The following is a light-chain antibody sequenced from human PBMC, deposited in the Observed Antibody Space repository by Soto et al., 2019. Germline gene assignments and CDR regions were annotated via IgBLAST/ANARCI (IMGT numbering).Light chain of an antibody. V-gene: IGLV2-14*03. CDR1: SSDVGGYNY. Sequence: QSALTQPASVSGSPGQSITISCTGTSSDVGGYNYVSWFQQHPGKAPKLKIYEVSNRPSGVSNRFSGSKSGYTASLTISELQAEDEADYYCTSFTSSNPWVLGAGTTVTV. CDR2: EVS. J-gene: IGLJ3*02. CDR3: TSFTSSNPWV.